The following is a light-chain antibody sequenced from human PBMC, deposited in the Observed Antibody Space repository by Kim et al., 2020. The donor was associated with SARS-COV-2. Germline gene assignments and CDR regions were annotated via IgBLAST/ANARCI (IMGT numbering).Light chain of an antibody. CDR3: QAWDSSTYV. J-gene: IGLJ1*01. V-gene: IGLV3-1*01. CDR1: KLGDKY. CDR2: QDN. Sequence: VFPGQTASITCSGDKLGDKYASWYQQKSGQSPVLVIYQDNKRPSGIPERFSGSNSGNTATLTISGTQAMDEADYYCQAWDSSTYVFGPGTKVTVL.